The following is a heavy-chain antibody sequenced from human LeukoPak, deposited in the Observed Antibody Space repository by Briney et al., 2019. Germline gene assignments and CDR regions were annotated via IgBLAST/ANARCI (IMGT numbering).Heavy chain of an antibody. CDR3: AREAYSSGWNDAFDI. V-gene: IGHV4-59*01. J-gene: IGHJ3*02. Sequence: PSETLSLTCTVSGGHISSYYWSWIRQPPGKGLAWIGYIYYSGSTNYNPSLNSRVTISVDTSKNQFSLKLSSVTAADTAVYYCAREAYSSGWNDAFDIWGQGTMVTVSS. CDR2: IYYSGST. CDR1: GGHISSYY. D-gene: IGHD6-19*01.